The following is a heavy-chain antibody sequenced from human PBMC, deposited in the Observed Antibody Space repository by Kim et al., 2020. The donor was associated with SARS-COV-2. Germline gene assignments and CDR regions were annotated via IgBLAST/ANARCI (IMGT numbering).Heavy chain of an antibody. D-gene: IGHD6-19*01. J-gene: IGHJ4*02. Sequence: SETLSLTCTVSGGSISSSSYYWGWIRQPPGKGLEWIGSIYYSGSTYYNPSLKSRVTISVDTSKNQFSLKLSSVTAADTAVYYCARRDEWLAGFDYWGQGTLVTVSS. CDR1: GGSISSSSYY. CDR3: ARRDEWLAGFDY. CDR2: IYYSGST. V-gene: IGHV4-39*01.